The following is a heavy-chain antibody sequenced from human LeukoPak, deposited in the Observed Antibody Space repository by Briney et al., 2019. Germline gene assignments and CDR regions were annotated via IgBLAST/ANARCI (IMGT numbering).Heavy chain of an antibody. CDR2: ISYDGTNK. V-gene: IGHV3-30*03. D-gene: IGHD2-8*01. CDR3: ARDGGFCTNGVCFFDY. J-gene: IGHJ4*02. CDR1: GFTFSSYG. Sequence: GRSLTLSCAVSGFTFSSYGMHWVRQAPGKGLEWVAVISYDGTNKYYADSVKGRFTISRDNAKNTLYLQVNSLRAEDTAVYYCARDGGFCTNGVCFFDYWGQGTLVTVSS.